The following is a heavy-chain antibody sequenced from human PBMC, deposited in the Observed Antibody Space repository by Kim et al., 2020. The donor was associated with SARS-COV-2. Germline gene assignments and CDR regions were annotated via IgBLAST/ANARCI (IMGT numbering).Heavy chain of an antibody. J-gene: IGHJ4*02. V-gene: IGHV3-7*01. CDR3: TRDSAHACGD. Sequence: EKYHVDYVKGRFTISRENAKNSLYLQMNSLRAEDTAVYYCTRDSAHACGDWGQGTLVTVSS. D-gene: IGHD6-25*01. CDR2: EK.